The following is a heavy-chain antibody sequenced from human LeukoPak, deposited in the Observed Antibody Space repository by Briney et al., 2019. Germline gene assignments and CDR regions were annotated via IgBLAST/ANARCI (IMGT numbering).Heavy chain of an antibody. CDR1: GFTFSSYA. D-gene: IGHD6-13*01. J-gene: IGHJ5*02. V-gene: IGHV3-30*01. CDR2: ISYDGSNK. CDR3: ARAWAAAGRDNWFDP. Sequence: GGSLRLSCAASGFTFSSYAMHWVRQAPGKGLEWVAVISYDGSNKYYADSVKGRFTISRDNGKNTLYLQMTSLRAEDTAVYYCARAWAAAGRDNWFDPWGQGTLVTVSS.